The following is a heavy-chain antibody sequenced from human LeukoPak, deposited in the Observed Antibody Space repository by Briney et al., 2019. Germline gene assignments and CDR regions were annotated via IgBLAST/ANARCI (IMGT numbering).Heavy chain of an antibody. CDR1: GFTFSSYE. Sequence: GGSLRLSCAASGFTFSSYEMNWVRQAPGKGLGGVSYISSSGSTIYYADSVKGRFTISRDNAKNTLYLQMNSLRAEDTAVYYCARPFDYGGNGRYYFDYWGQGTLVTVSS. V-gene: IGHV3-48*03. J-gene: IGHJ4*02. CDR2: ISSSGSTI. CDR3: ARPFDYGGNGRYYFDY. D-gene: IGHD4-23*01.